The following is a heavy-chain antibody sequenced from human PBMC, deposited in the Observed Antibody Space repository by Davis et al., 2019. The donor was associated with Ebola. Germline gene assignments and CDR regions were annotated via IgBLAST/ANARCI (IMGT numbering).Heavy chain of an antibody. Sequence: PGGSLRLSCAASGFTFSSYGMHWVRQAPGKGLEWVAVIANDGSNKYYADSVKGRFTISRDNSKNTLYLQMNSLRAEDTAVYYCAKDLYSVGIPIDYWGQGTLVTVSS. J-gene: IGHJ4*02. V-gene: IGHV3-30*18. CDR3: AKDLYSVGIPIDY. D-gene: IGHD1-26*01. CDR2: IANDGSNK. CDR1: GFTFSSYG.